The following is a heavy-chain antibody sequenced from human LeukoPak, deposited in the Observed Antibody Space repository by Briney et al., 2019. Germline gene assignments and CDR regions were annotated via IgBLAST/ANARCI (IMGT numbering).Heavy chain of an antibody. D-gene: IGHD6-13*01. J-gene: IGHJ4*02. CDR2: IKQDGSAK. Sequence: GGSLRLSCEASGFTFSTYGMSWVRQAPGKGLEWVANIKQDGSAKYYVDSVKGRFTISRDNAKNSLYLQMNSLRAEDTAMYYCARDSAGNDYWGQGTLVTVSS. V-gene: IGHV3-7*01. CDR3: ARDSAGNDY. CDR1: GFTFSTYG.